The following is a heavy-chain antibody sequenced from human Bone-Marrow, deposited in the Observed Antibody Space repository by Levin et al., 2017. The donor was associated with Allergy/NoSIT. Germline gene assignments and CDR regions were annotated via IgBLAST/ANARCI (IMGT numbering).Heavy chain of an antibody. V-gene: IGHV3-30*04. CDR2: ISYDGRNK. J-gene: IGHJ5*02. CDR1: GFTFRTYS. D-gene: IGHD3-10*01. CDR3: AREYYGSASDGFVRWFDP. Sequence: PGGSLRLSCAASGFTFRTYSMHWVRQAPGKGMEWVAAISYDGRNKYHADSVKGRFTISRDNSKNTLFLEMNSLRPEDPAVYHCAREYYGSASDGFVRWFDPWGQGTLVTVSS.